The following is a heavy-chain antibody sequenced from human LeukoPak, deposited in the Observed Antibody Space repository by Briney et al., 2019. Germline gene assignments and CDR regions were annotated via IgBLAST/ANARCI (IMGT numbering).Heavy chain of an antibody. D-gene: IGHD3-9*01. Sequence: SDTLSLTCTLSGGSLTTNTFYWGWIRQPPGKGLEWIGPVHYTGITHYNPSLKSQITISVNPSKNHFSLNLTSVTAADTAVYFCARHGILTDHSIRYWGQGLLVTVSS. CDR3: ARHGILTDHSIRY. V-gene: IGHV4-39*01. CDR2: VHYTGIT. J-gene: IGHJ4*02. CDR1: GGSLTTNTFY.